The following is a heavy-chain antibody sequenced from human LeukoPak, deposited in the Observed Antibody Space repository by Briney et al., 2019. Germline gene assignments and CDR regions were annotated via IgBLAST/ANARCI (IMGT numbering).Heavy chain of an antibody. CDR2: ISAYNGNT. V-gene: IGHV1-18*01. D-gene: IGHD1-1*01. Sequence: ASVKVSCKASGYTFTSYGISWVRQAPGQGLEWMGWISAYNGNTNYAQKFQGRVTITADESTSTAYMELSSLRSEDTAVYYCARGYSPTIRTTGNDYWGQGTLVTVSS. CDR1: GYTFTSYG. CDR3: ARGYSPTIRTTGNDY. J-gene: IGHJ4*02.